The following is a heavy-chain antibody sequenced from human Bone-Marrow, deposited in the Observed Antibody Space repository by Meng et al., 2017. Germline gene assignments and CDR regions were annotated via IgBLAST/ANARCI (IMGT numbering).Heavy chain of an antibody. CDR3: ARDGTSWYFFDY. V-gene: IGHV6-1*01. CDR2: TYYRSRWYS. Sequence: QVQLQQSGPGLVKPSQTLSLTCAISGDSVSSNSATWNWIRQSPSRGLEWLGRTYYRSRWYSDYAVSVQSRITINPDTSKNQFSPQLNSLTPEDSAVYYCARDGTSWYFFDYWGQGTLVTVSS. CDR1: GDSVSSNSAT. D-gene: IGHD1-1*01. J-gene: IGHJ4*02.